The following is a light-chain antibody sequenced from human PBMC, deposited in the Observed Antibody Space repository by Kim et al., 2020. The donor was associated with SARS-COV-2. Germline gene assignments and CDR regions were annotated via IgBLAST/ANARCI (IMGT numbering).Light chain of an antibody. CDR1: QSLLHSNGYNF. V-gene: IGKV2-28*01. CDR2: LGS. Sequence: PASISCRFSQSLLHSNGYNFLDWYLQKPGQSPQLLIYLGSNRASGAPDRFSGSGSGTDFTLKISRVEAEDVGVYYCMQALQTPVTFSQGTKVDIK. CDR3: MQALQTPVT. J-gene: IGKJ1*01.